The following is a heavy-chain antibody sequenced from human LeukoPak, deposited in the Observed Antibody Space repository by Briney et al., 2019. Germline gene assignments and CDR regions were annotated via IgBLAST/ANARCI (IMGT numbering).Heavy chain of an antibody. CDR2: IIPIFGTA. Sequence: ASVKVSCKASGGTFSSYAISWVRQAPGQGLEWMGGIIPIFGTANYAQKFQGRVTITADESTSTAYMELSSLRSEDTAVYYCAREDGSGSYYKDWGQGTLVTVSS. CDR3: AREDGSGSYYKD. J-gene: IGHJ4*02. CDR1: GGTFSSYA. D-gene: IGHD3-10*01. V-gene: IGHV1-69*13.